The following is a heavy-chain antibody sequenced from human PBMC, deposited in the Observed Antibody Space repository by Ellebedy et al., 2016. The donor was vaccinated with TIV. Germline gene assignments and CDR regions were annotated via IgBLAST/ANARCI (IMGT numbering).Heavy chain of an antibody. CDR2: RSFGGNNK. Sequence: GGSLRLSCAASGFNFTSYTIHWVRQAPGKGLEWVALRSFGGNNKYYADSVKGRFTVSRDNSQNTLFLHMNSLRAEDTAVYYCAREGFRSYFDYWGQGTLVTVSS. V-gene: IGHV3-30-3*01. J-gene: IGHJ4*02. CDR3: AREGFRSYFDY. CDR1: GFNFTSYT.